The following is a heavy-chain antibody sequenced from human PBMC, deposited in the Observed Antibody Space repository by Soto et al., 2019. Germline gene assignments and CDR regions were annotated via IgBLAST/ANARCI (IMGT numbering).Heavy chain of an antibody. CDR3: GRGLGGVGSY. CDR1: GFTFSNYW. CDR2: LNKDGSRT. V-gene: IGHV3-74*01. J-gene: IGHJ4*02. Sequence: GGSLRLSCAASGFTFSNYWFHWVRQAPGKGLVWVSRLNKDGSRTDYADSVKGRFTIFRDNARNTLYLQINSLRAEDTAVYYCGRGLGGVGSYWGQGTLVTVSS. D-gene: IGHD3-16*01.